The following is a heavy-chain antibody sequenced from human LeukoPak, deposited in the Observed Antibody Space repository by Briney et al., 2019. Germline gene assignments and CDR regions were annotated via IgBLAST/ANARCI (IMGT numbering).Heavy chain of an antibody. CDR3: ARDSSGWFPSWFDP. Sequence: GGSLRLSCEASGFTFSSYWMSWVRQAPGKGLEWLANIKQDGSEKYYVDSVKGRFTISRDNAKNSLYLQMNSLRAEDTAVYYCARDSSGWFPSWFDPWGQGTLVTVSS. D-gene: IGHD6-19*01. J-gene: IGHJ5*02. V-gene: IGHV3-7*01. CDR1: GFTFSSYW. CDR2: IKQDGSEK.